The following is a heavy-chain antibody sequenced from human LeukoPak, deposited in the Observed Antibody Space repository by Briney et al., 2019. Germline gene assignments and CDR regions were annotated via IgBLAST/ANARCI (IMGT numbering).Heavy chain of an antibody. CDR1: GFTFSSHW. D-gene: IGHD6-13*01. CDR2: IKEDGSEK. Sequence: GGSLRLSCVVSGFTFSSHWMSWVRQAPGKGLEWVANIKEDGSEKYYVDSVKGRFTISRDNSKNTLYLQMNSLRAEDTAVYYCARAETGYSSSWYAGGVYYFDYWGQGTLVTVSS. CDR3: ARAETGYSSSWYAGGVYYFDY. J-gene: IGHJ4*02. V-gene: IGHV3-7*03.